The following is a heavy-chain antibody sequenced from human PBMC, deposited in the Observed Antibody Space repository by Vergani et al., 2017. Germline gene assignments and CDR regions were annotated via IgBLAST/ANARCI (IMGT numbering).Heavy chain of an antibody. Sequence: QVQLQESGPGLVKPSQTLSLTCSVSGDSINNGSYYWSWIRQPAGKGLEWIGRISISGNTDYNSSHKRRISMSVEMSKNQFSLKVNSLTAADTAVYYCARDQRWGHSLDRWGQGTLVTVSS. D-gene: IGHD5-24*01. CDR1: GDSINNGSYY. CDR2: ISISGNT. CDR3: ARDQRWGHSLDR. V-gene: IGHV4-61*02. J-gene: IGHJ5*02.